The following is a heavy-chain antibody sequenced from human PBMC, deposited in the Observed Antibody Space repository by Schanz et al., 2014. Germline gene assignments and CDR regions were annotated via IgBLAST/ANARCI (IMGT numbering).Heavy chain of an antibody. J-gene: IGHJ6*04. CDR2: VCYDGSKK. CDR3: ARDLSSLIQGDV. D-gene: IGHD2-2*01. Sequence: VQLVESGGGVVQPGRSLRLSCAASGFTFSSYGMHWVRQVPGKGLEWVAVVCYDGSKKYYADSVKGRFTTSRDNSKNTMYLQMNGLRAEDTAVYFCARDLSSLIQGDVWGKGTTVTVSS. CDR1: GFTFSSYG. V-gene: IGHV3-33*01.